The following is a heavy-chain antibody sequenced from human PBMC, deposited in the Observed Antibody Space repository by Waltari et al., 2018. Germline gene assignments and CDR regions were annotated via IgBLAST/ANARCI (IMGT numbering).Heavy chain of an antibody. Sequence: QVQLQQWGAGLLKPSETLSLTCAVYGGSFSGYYWPWTRQPPGKGLEWIGEINQSGSTNYNPSLNSRVTISVDTSKNQFSLKLSSVTAADTAVYYCARGNGDFDYPLDDAFDIWGQGTMVTVSS. J-gene: IGHJ3*02. CDR1: GGSFSGYY. V-gene: IGHV4-34*01. CDR3: ARGNGDFDYPLDDAFDI. D-gene: IGHD3-9*01. CDR2: INQSGST.